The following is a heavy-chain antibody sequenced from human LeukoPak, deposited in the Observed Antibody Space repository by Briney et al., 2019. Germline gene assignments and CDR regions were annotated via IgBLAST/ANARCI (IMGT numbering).Heavy chain of an antibody. D-gene: IGHD3-3*01. J-gene: IGHJ6*03. V-gene: IGHV4-61*02. CDR1: GGSISSGSYY. CDR3: ARGSDFHQDYYYYMDV. CDR2: IYTSGST. Sequence: SQTLSLTCTVSGGSISSGSYYWSWIRQPAGKGLEWIGRIYTSGSTNYNPSLKSRVTISVDTSKNQFSLKLSSVTAADTAVYYCARGSDFHQDYYYYMDVWGKGTTVTVSS.